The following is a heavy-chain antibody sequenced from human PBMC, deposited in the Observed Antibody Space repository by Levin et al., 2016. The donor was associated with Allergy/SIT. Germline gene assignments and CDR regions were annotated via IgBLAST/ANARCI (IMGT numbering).Heavy chain of an antibody. D-gene: IGHD3-22*01. CDR2: IYYSGGT. J-gene: IGHJ3*02. Sequence: SETLSLTCTVSGGSISSSSYYWGWIRQPPGKGLEWIGGIYYSGGTHYNPSLKSRVSMSVDTSKNQFSLKLRSVTAADTAVYYCARESAYYDSSGYSDGAFDIWGQGTMVTVSS. V-gene: IGHV4-39*02. CDR1: GGSISSSSYY. CDR3: ARESAYYDSSGYSDGAFDI.